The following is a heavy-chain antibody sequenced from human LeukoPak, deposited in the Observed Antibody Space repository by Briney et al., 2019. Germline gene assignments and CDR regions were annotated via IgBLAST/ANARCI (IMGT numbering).Heavy chain of an antibody. Sequence: GGSLRLSCAASGFTFSSHSMNWVRQAPGKGLEWVSYISSSSNAIHYADSVKGRFTISRDNSKNTLYLQMNSLRAEDTAVYYCARYNGGGRAFDIWGQGTMVTVSS. D-gene: IGHD2-8*01. CDR3: ARYNGGGRAFDI. CDR1: GFTFSSHS. V-gene: IGHV3-48*01. CDR2: ISSSSNAI. J-gene: IGHJ3*02.